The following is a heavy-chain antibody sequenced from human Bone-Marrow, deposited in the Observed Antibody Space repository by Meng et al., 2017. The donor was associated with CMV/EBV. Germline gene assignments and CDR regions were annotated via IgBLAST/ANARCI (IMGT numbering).Heavy chain of an antibody. Sequence: GSLRLSCAAYGGSISSSSYYWGWIRQPPGKGLEWIGSIYYSGSTYYNPSLKSRVTISVDTSKNQFSLKLSSVTAADTAVYYCARDEGGVVLGAFDIWGQGTMVTVSS. CDR3: ARDEGGVVLGAFDI. D-gene: IGHD3-10*01. CDR1: GGSISSSSYY. V-gene: IGHV4-39*07. CDR2: IYYSGST. J-gene: IGHJ3*02.